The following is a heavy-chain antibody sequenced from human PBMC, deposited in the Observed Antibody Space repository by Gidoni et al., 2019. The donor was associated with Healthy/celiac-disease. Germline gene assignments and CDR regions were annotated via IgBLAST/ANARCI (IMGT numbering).Heavy chain of an antibody. Sequence: EVQLVESGGGLVQPGRSLRLSCAASGFTFDDYAMHWVRQAPGKGLEWVSGISWNSGSIGYADSVKGRFTISRDNAKNSLYLQMNSLRAEDTALYYCAKDSSPTIATRFDPWGQGTLVTVSS. V-gene: IGHV3-9*01. D-gene: IGHD1-26*01. CDR3: AKDSSPTIATRFDP. CDR2: ISWNSGSI. CDR1: GFTFDDYA. J-gene: IGHJ5*02.